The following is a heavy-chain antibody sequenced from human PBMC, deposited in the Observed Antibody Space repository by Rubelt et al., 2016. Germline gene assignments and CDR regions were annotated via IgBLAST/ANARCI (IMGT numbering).Heavy chain of an antibody. CDR3: ARDGPYYDSSGSSYYYYGMDV. D-gene: IGHD3-22*01. Sequence: QVQLVQSGAEVKKPGASVKVSCKASGYTFTSYYMHWVRQAPGQGLEWMGIINPSGGSPSYAQKFQGRVTMTRDTSTSTVYMELSSLRSEDTAVYYCARDGPYYDSSGSSYYYYGMDVWGQGTTVTVSS. CDR2: INPSGGSP. CDR1: GYTFTSYY. J-gene: IGHJ6*02. V-gene: IGHV1-46*01.